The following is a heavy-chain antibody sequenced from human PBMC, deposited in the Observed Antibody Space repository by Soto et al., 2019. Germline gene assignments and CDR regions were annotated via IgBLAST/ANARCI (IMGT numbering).Heavy chain of an antibody. J-gene: IGHJ6*02. Sequence: PSETLSLTCTVSGGSITSYYWSWIRQPAGKGLEWIGRLYNTESPNYNPSLKSRVSMSVDTSKNQFSLKLSSVTAADTAVYYCARDIRVFGGMDVWGQGTTVTVSS. CDR2: LYNTESP. CDR3: ARDIRVFGGMDV. D-gene: IGHD3-3*01. CDR1: GGSITSYY. V-gene: IGHV4-4*07.